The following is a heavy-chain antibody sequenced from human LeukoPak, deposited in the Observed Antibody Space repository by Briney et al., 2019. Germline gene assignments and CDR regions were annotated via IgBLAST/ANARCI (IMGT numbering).Heavy chain of an antibody. CDR2: INSDGSST. D-gene: IGHD3-3*01. V-gene: IGHV3-74*01. Sequence: GGSLRLSCAASGFTFSSYWMHWVRQAPGKGLVWVSRINSDGSSTSYADSVKGRFTISRDNAKNTLYLQMNSVRAEDTAVYYCARHTDYDFCSGYYSTHSFRYYFDYWGQGTLVTVSS. CDR3: ARHTDYDFCSGYYSTHSFRYYFDY. CDR1: GFTFSSYW. J-gene: IGHJ4*02.